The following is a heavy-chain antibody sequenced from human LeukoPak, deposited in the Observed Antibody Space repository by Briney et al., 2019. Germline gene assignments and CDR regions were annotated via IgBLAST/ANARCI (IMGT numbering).Heavy chain of an antibody. CDR1: GYTFTSYG. J-gene: IGHJ4*02. CDR2: ISAYNGNT. D-gene: IGHD6-19*01. Sequence: ASVKVSCKASGYTFTSYGIRWVRQAPGQGLEWMGWISAYNGNTNYAQKFQGRVTITRDTSTSTAYMELRSLISDDTPVFYCARDHGHSSGRGGDDWGQGTLVTASS. V-gene: IGHV1-18*01. CDR3: ARDHGHSSGRGGDD.